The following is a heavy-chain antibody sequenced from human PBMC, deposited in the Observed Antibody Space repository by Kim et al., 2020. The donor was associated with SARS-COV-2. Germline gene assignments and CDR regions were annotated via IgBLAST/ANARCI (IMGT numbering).Heavy chain of an antibody. CDR1: GFTFSSYG. CDR2: ISYDGSNK. CDR3: AKGPKPHLAPLNY. D-gene: IGHD3-16*01. Sequence: GGSLRLSCAASGFTFSSYGMHWVRQAPGKGLEWVAVISYDGSNKYYADSVKGRFTISRDNSKNTLYLQMNSLRAEDTAVYYCAKGPKPHLAPLNYWGQGTLVTVSS. V-gene: IGHV3-30*18. J-gene: IGHJ4*02.